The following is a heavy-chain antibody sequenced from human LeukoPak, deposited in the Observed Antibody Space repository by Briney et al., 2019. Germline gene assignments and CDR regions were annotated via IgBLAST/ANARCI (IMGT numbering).Heavy chain of an antibody. CDR1: GGTFSSYA. V-gene: IGHV1-69*04. Sequence: SVKVSCKASGGTFSSYAISWVRQAPGQGLEWMGRIIPILGIANYAQKFQGRVTITADKSTSTAYMELSSLRSEDTAVYYCARDLHDGYSYGCWGQGTLVTVSS. CDR3: ARDLHDGYSYGC. D-gene: IGHD5-18*01. CDR2: IIPILGIA. J-gene: IGHJ4*02.